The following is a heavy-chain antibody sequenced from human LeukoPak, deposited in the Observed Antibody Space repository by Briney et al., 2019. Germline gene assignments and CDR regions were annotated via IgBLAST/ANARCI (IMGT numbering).Heavy chain of an antibody. V-gene: IGHV1-18*01. J-gene: IGHJ4*02. CDR2: ISADNGNT. D-gene: IGHD3-22*01. Sequence: ASVKVSCKASGYTFTSYGISWVRQAPGQGLEWMGSISADNGNTNYAQKLQGRVTMTTDTSTSTAYMELRSLRSDDTAVYYCARVRFGGTYYYDSSGYYEDYWGQGTLVTVSS. CDR3: ARVRFGGTYYYDSSGYYEDY. CDR1: GYTFTSYG.